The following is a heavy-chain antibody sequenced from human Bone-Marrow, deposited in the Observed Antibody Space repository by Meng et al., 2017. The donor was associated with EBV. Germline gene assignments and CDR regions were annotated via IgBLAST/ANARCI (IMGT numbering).Heavy chain of an antibody. CDR1: GGTFRSDA. CDR3: ASESGRGFTPDY. CDR2: LIPMVGAP. D-gene: IGHD3-10*01. V-gene: IGHV1-69*01. Sequence: QVALRKSGAEVKKPGASVKVSCRTSGGTFRSDAVSWVRQAPGQGLEWMGGLIPMVGAPHYAQKFQGRVTIIADESTSTHSMELNSLRSEDTAMYYCASESGRGFTPDYWGQGTLVTVSS. J-gene: IGHJ4*02.